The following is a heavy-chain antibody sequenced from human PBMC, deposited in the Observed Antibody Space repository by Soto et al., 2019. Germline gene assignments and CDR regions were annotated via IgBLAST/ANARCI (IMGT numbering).Heavy chain of an antibody. D-gene: IGHD1-26*01. V-gene: IGHV4-28*01. Sequence: PSEPLSLTYTVSGYTISSSNWSGWIRQPPGKGLEWIGYIYYSGTTYYNPSLTSRVTMSVDTSKNQFSLKLTSVTAVDTAVYYCARREIQGPIDYWGQG. CDR1: GYTISSSNW. CDR2: IYYSGTT. J-gene: IGHJ4*02. CDR3: ARREIQGPIDY.